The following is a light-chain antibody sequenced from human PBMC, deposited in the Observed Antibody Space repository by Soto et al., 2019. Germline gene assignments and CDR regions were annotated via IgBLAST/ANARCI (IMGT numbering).Light chain of an antibody. CDR3: QQCFSLPPT. CDR1: QSIDNF. CDR2: AAS. J-gene: IGKJ1*01. V-gene: IGKV1-39*01. Sequence: DFQMTQSPSSLSASVGDRVTITCRPSQSIDNFLNWYQQKPGKAPNLLIYAASNLQRGVPSRFSGSGSGTEFTLTISNLQPDDFAVYYCQQCFSLPPTFGHGTKVDIK.